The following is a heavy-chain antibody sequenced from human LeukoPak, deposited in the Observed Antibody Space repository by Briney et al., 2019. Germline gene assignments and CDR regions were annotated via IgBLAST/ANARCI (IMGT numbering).Heavy chain of an antibody. J-gene: IGHJ4*02. Sequence: GGSLRLSCAASGFTFNAYSMNWVRQAPGKGLEWVSSVSSSSTYIYYADSVRGRFTISRDDAKNSLYLQINSLRAEDTAVYYCARGGRIVGATTGSIDYWGQGTLVTVSS. V-gene: IGHV3-21*01. D-gene: IGHD1-26*01. CDR2: VSSSSTYI. CDR3: ARGGRIVGATTGSIDY. CDR1: GFTFNAYS.